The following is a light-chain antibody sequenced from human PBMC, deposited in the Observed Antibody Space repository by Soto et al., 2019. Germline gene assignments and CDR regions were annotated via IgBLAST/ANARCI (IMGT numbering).Light chain of an antibody. J-gene: IGLJ1*01. Sequence: QSVLTQPASVSGSPGQSVTISCTGTSSDVGGYNHVSWYQQYPGKAPKLTIYDVSNRPSGVSNRFSGSKSGNTASLTISWLQAEDEADYYCSSFTSSTTYVFGTGTKVTVL. CDR2: DVS. CDR3: SSFTSSTTYV. V-gene: IGLV2-14*01. CDR1: SSDVGGYNH.